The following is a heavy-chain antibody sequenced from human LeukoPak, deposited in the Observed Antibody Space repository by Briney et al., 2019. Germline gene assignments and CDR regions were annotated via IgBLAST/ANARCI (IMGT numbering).Heavy chain of an antibody. Sequence: ASVKVSCKASGYTFTSYGISWVRQAPGQGLEWMGWVSGYNGSTNYAQKLQGRVTMTTDTSTSIAYMELRSLRSDDTAVYYCARDLVVVPAAPGGYWGQGTLVTVSS. V-gene: IGHV1-18*01. J-gene: IGHJ4*02. CDR1: GYTFTSYG. CDR2: VSGYNGST. CDR3: ARDLVVVPAAPGGY. D-gene: IGHD2-2*01.